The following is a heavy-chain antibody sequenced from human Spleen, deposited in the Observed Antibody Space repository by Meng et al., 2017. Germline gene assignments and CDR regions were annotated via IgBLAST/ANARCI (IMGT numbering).Heavy chain of an antibody. CDR2: INHSGTT. V-gene: IGHV4-34*01. D-gene: IGHD6-13*01. Sequence: VQRQSLGDRMLKPSEPLSLTCAVYGGCFSGYSGSWVRQPPGKGLEWNGKINHSGTTNYNPSLKSRVTISVDTSKNQFSLKLSSVTAADTAVYYCARGRRTTYIAAAGGWSDYWGQGTLVTVSS. J-gene: IGHJ4*02. CDR3: ARGRRTTYIAAAGGWSDY. CDR1: GGCFSGYS.